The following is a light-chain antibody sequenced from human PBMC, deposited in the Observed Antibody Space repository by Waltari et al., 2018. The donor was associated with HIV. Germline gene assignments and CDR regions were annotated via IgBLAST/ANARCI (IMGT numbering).Light chain of an antibody. CDR1: KMEEKY. Sequence: FELSQPPSLSVCPGQTASITCSGDKMEEKYVCWFQQRPGQSPVEVIYQDAKQPRGVPERFAGSNSWKTATLTMSGTQAVDVDGYYCQGGRNSTALFGGGSKLSVL. J-gene: IGLJ2*01. V-gene: IGLV3-1*01. CDR3: QGGRNSTAL. CDR2: QDA.